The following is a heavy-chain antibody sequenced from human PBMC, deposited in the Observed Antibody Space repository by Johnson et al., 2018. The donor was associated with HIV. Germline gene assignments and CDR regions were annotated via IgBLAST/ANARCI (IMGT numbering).Heavy chain of an antibody. V-gene: IGHV3-7*01. J-gene: IGHJ3*02. Sequence: MLLVESGGGVVQPGRSLRLSCAASGFTFTNVWISWVHQAPGKGLEWVANIKQDGSEKYYVDSVKGRFTISRNNAKNSLYLQMNSLRAEDTAVYYCARVNHAFDIWGQGTMVTVSS. CDR2: IKQDGSEK. CDR1: GFTFTNVW. CDR3: ARVNHAFDI.